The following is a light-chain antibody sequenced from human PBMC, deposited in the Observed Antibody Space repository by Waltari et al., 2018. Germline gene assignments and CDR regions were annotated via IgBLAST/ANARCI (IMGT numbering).Light chain of an antibody. V-gene: IGKV1-5*03. CDR3: QQYDNNRT. CDR1: QSVRNW. Sequence: DIQMTQSPSTLSASVGGRVTITCRASQSVRNWLAWYQQKPGKAPRLLIYQASTLENGVPSRFSGSGSGTEFTLTISGLQPDDFATYYCQQYDNNRTFGQGTTV. CDR2: QAS. J-gene: IGKJ1*01.